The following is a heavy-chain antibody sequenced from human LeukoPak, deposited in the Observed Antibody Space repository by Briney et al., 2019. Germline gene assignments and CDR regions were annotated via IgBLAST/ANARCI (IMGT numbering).Heavy chain of an antibody. J-gene: IGHJ4*02. V-gene: IGHV4-61*02. Sequence: SSETLSLTCTVSGGLISSDRYYWSWIRQPAGKGLEWIGRVYTSGSTNYNPSLISRVTISLDTSKNQFSLKLSSVTAADTAVYYCARGVVAAPQTFDYWGQGTLVTVSS. CDR1: GGLISSDRYY. CDR3: ARGVVAAPQTFDY. CDR2: VYTSGST. D-gene: IGHD2-15*01.